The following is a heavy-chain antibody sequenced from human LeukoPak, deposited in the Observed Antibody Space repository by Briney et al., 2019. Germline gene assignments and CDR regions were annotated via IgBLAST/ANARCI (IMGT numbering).Heavy chain of an antibody. D-gene: IGHD3-3*01. CDR3: ARNSYDFWSGIWAGDY. CDR1: GYAFTGYY. CDR2: VNPNSGGT. V-gene: IGHV1-2*02. Sequence: GASVKVSCKASGYAFTGYYMHWVRQAPGQGLEWMGWVNPNSGGTNYAQKFQGRVTMTRDTSISTAYMELSRLRSDDTAVYYCARNSYDFWSGIWAGDYWGQGTLVTVSS. J-gene: IGHJ4*02.